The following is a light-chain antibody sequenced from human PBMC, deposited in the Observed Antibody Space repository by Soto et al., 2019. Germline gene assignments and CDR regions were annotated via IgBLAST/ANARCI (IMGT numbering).Light chain of an antibody. J-gene: IGLJ1*01. CDR2: NVS. Sequence: QSALTQPASVSGSPGQSITISCSGTSSDVGGYNYVFWYQHQPGKAPKLMNYNVSNRPSGVSNRFSGSKSGNTASLTISRLQAEDEADYYCRSYTSSSTYVFGTGTKVTVL. CDR1: SSDVGGYNY. V-gene: IGLV2-14*03. CDR3: RSYTSSSTYV.